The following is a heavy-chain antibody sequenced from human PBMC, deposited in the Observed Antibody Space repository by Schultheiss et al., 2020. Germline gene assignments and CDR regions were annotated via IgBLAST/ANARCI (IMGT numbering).Heavy chain of an antibody. CDR2: ISAYNGNT. V-gene: IGHV1-18*01. CDR3: ARDSGVVVVTAYGMDV. Sequence: ASVKVSCKASGYTFTSYGISWVRQAPGQGLEWMGWISAYNGNTNYAQKLQGRVTMTTDTSTSTAYMELRSLRSDDTAVYYCARDSGVVVVTAYGMDVWGQGTTVTVSS. J-gene: IGHJ6*02. D-gene: IGHD2-21*02. CDR1: GYTFTSYG.